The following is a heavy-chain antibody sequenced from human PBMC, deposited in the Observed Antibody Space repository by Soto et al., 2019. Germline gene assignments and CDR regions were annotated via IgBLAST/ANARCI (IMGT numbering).Heavy chain of an antibody. CDR2: ISYHGSNK. CDR3: ARDPTVNYDYGEYYGLDV. D-gene: IGHD4-17*01. CDR1: GFTFSSYA. J-gene: IGHJ6*02. V-gene: IGHV3-30-3*01. Sequence: QVPLVESGGGVGQPGRSLRLSCAASGFTFSSYAMHWVRQAPGKGLDWVAVISYHGSNKNYADSVKSRFTISRDNSKNTLYMQSNSLRGDDTAVYYCARDPTVNYDYGEYYGLDVWGQGTTVTVSS.